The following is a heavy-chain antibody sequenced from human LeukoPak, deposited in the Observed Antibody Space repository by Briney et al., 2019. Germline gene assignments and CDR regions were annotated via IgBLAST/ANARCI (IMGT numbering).Heavy chain of an antibody. J-gene: IGHJ6*02. CDR2: IYSGGST. V-gene: IGHV3-66*01. D-gene: IGHD5-24*01. CDR3: ARDGRWLQVDYGMDV. CDR1: GFTVSSNY. Sequence: GGSLRLSCAASGFTVSSNYMSWVRQAPGKGLEWVSVIYSGGSTYYADSVKGRFTISRDNSKNTLYLQMNSLRAEDTAVYYCARDGRWLQVDYGMDVWGQGTTVTVSS.